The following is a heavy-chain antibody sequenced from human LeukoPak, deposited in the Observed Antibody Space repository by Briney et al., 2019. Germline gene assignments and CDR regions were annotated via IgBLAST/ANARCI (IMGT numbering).Heavy chain of an antibody. CDR1: GGTFSSYA. V-gene: IGHV1-2*02. CDR3: ARVTNGDHAADY. D-gene: IGHD4-17*01. CDR2: INPNSGGT. J-gene: IGHJ4*02. Sequence: ASVKVSCKASGGTFSSYAISWVRQAPGQGLEWMGWINPNSGGTNYAQKFQGRVTMTRDTSISTAYMELSRLRSDDTAVYYCARVTNGDHAADYWGQGTLVTVSS.